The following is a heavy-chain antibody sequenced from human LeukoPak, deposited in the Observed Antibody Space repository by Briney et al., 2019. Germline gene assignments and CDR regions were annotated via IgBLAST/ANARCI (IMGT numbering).Heavy chain of an antibody. D-gene: IGHD6-19*01. CDR3: AGGRGQWLASRD. Sequence: SETLSLTCTVSGGSINGGVSYWVWIRQSPGQGLEWIGSAFYTGNTYYNPSLESRITIGVDTSRDQFTLKMKSVTASDTAVYFCAGGRGQWLASRDWGQGILVTVSS. V-gene: IGHV4-39*01. CDR1: GGSINGGVSY. CDR2: AFYTGNT. J-gene: IGHJ4*02.